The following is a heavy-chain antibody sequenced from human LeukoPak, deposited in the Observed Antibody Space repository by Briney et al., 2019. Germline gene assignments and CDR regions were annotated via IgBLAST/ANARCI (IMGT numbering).Heavy chain of an antibody. Sequence: PGGSLRLSCAASGFTFSSYGVHWVRQAPGKGLEWVAVISYDGSNKYYADSVKGRFTISRDNSKNTLYLQMNSLRAEDTAVYYCAKDGGYDYLWRGTRDYFDYWGQGTLVTVSS. CDR2: ISYDGSNK. J-gene: IGHJ4*02. V-gene: IGHV3-30*18. CDR3: AKDGGYDYLWRGTRDYFDY. CDR1: GFTFSSYG. D-gene: IGHD5-12*01.